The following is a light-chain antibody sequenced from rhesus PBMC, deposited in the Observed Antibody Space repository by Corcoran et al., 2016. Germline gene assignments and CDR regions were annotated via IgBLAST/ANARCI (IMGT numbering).Light chain of an antibody. CDR3: QQYSNWPLT. V-gene: IGKV3-42*03. J-gene: IGKJ4*01. CDR1: QSVSSS. CDR2: GAS. Sequence: EIVMTQSPATLSLSPGERATLSCRASQSVSSSLAWYQQKPGQAPRLLLYGASSRATGIPDRFIGSGGGTEFTLTISSLEPEDFAVYYCQQYSNWPLTFGEGTKVEIK.